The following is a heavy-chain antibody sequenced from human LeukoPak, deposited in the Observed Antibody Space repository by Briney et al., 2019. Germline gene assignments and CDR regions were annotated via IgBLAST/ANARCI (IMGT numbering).Heavy chain of an antibody. J-gene: IGHJ4*02. CDR2: IYTSGST. CDR3: AREGYSYGYGFDY. CDR1: GGSISSYY. V-gene: IGHV4-4*07. D-gene: IGHD5-18*01. Sequence: SETLSLTCTVSGGSISSYYWSWIRQPAGRGLEWIGRIYTSGSTNYNPSLKSRVTISVDKSKNQFSLKLSSVTAADTAVYYCAREGYSYGYGFDYWGQGTLVTVSS.